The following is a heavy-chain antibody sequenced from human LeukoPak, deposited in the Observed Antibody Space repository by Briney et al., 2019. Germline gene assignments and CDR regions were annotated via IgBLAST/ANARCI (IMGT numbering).Heavy chain of an antibody. J-gene: IGHJ4*02. Sequence: AGSLTLSRAASGFTFSNYNMSWVRQAPGKGLEWVSFISSSGSHTYYADAVKGRFTISRDNAKNSLYLQMSSLRAEDTAVHCCARGLFRGYSGYDHFDFWGQGTLVTVSS. CDR2: ISSSGSHT. D-gene: IGHD5-12*01. CDR3: ARGLFRGYSGYDHFDF. CDR1: GFTFSNYN. V-gene: IGHV3-21*01.